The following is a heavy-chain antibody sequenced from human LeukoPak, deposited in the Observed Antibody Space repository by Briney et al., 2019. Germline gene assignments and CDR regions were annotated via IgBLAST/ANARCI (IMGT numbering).Heavy chain of an antibody. CDR1: GFTFSSYT. J-gene: IGHJ4*02. V-gene: IGHV3-48*02. D-gene: IGHD7-27*01. Sequence: PGGSLRLSCAASGFTFSSYTMNWVRQAPGKGLEWVSYISSSSSSISYADSVTGRFTISRDNAKNSLYLQMNSLREEDTAVYYCARDLNWGFDYWGQGTLVTVSS. CDR3: ARDLNWGFDY. CDR2: ISSSSSSI.